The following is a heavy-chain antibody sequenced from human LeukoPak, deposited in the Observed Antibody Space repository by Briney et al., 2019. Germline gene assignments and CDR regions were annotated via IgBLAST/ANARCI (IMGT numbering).Heavy chain of an antibody. V-gene: IGHV3-9*01. CDR1: GFTFDDYA. J-gene: IGHJ4*02. CDR3: AKGPVVVPAACDY. D-gene: IGHD2-2*01. CDR2: ISWNSGSI. Sequence: GGSLRLSCAASGFTFDDYAMHWVRHAPGKGLEWVSGISWNSGSIGYADSVKGRFTISRDNAKNSLYLQMNSLRAEDTAVYYCAKGPVVVPAACDYWGQGTLVTVSS.